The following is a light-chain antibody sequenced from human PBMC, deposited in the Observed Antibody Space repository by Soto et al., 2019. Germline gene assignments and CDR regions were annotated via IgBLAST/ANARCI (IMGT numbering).Light chain of an antibody. V-gene: IGKV1-5*01. J-gene: IGKJ3*01. CDR3: QQSYSTLT. CDR2: DAS. CDR1: QTISNW. Sequence: IQMTQSPSTLSASVGDRVTITCRASQTISNWLAWYQQKPGKAPKLLIYDASSLQSGVPSRFSGRGSGTEFTLTISSLQPDDFATYYCQQSYSTLTFGPGTKVDIK.